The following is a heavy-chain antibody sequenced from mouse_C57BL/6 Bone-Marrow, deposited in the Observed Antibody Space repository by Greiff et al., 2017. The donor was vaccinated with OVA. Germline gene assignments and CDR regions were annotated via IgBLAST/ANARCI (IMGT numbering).Heavy chain of an antibody. CDR2: IYPRSGNT. Sequence: VKLQQSGAELARPGASVKLSCKASGYTFTSYGISWVKQRTGQGLEWIGEIYPRSGNTYYNEKFKGKATLTADKSSSTAYMELRSLTSEDSAVYFCARRGDYDAYWGQGTLVTVSA. J-gene: IGHJ3*01. CDR1: GYTFTSYG. D-gene: IGHD2-4*01. CDR3: ARRGDYDAY. V-gene: IGHV1-81*01.